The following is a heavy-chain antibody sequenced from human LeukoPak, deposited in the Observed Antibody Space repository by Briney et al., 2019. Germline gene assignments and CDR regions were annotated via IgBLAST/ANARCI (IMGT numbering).Heavy chain of an antibody. CDR2: IYPGDSDT. CDR3: ARWSRSGWSYYFDY. V-gene: IGHV5-51*01. D-gene: IGHD6-19*01. Sequence: GESLKISCKVSGYSFTTYWIGWVRQMPGKGLEWMGIIYPGDSDTKYSPSFQGQVTISADMSISTTYLQWNSLKASDTAMYYCARWSRSGWSYYFDYWGQGTLVTVSS. J-gene: IGHJ4*02. CDR1: GYSFTTYW.